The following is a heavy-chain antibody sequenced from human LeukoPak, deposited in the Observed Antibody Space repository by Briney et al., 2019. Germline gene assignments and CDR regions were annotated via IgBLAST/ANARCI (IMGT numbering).Heavy chain of an antibody. J-gene: IGHJ4*02. CDR1: GYTFTSYY. CDR2: INPNSGGT. CDR3: ARELRLTTGY. Sequence: ASVKISCKASGYTFTSYYMDWVRQAPGQGLEWMGWINPNSGGTNYAQKFQGRVTMTRDTSISTAYMELSRLRSDDTAVYYCARELRLTTGYWGQGTLVTVSS. D-gene: IGHD1-14*01. V-gene: IGHV1-2*02.